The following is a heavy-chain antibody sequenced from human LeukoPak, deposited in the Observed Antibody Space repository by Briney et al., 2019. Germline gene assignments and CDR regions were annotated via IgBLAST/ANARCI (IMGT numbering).Heavy chain of an antibody. V-gene: IGHV3-7*01. CDR2: IKHDGGEK. D-gene: IGHD3-16*02. CDR1: GLSFSGQL. Sequence: PPGGSLRLSCVASGLSFSGQLLNRVRQAPGQGLEWVANIKHDGGEKYYVDSVKGRSTISRDDGQNSLSLHMNSVRAEDTAVYYCGYTNNFYHWGQGALVVV. CDR3: GYTNNFYH. J-gene: IGHJ4*02.